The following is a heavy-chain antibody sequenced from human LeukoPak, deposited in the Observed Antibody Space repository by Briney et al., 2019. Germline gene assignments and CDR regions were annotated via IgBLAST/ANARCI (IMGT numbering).Heavy chain of an antibody. CDR1: GGSISNYH. CDR2: IHTSGST. J-gene: IGHJ4*02. D-gene: IGHD6-19*01. Sequence: SESLSLTCTVSGGSISNYHWSWIRQPAGKGLEWIGEIHTSGSTNYNPPLKSRVTMSIDTTEDQVSLTIRSVTAADTAFYYCARRDISSGWSFDYWGQGTLVTVSS. V-gene: IGHV4-4*07. CDR3: ARRDISSGWSFDY.